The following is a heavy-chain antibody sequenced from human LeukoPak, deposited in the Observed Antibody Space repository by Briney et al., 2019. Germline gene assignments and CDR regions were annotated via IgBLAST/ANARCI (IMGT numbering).Heavy chain of an antibody. D-gene: IGHD3-16*01. J-gene: IGHJ6*03. Sequence: SETLSLTCTVSGGSIRSVNYYWVWIRDPPGQGPEWIGSMYNSGSTNYNPSLKSRVTLSVDTSKNQFSLKLTSVTAADTAVYYCANPDYYHYYMDVWGKGTTVSVSS. CDR1: GGSIRSVNYY. CDR2: MYNSGST. V-gene: IGHV4-39*07. CDR3: ANPDYYHYYMDV.